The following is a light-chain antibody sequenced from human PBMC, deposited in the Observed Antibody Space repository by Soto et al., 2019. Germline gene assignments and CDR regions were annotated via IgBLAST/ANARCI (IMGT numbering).Light chain of an antibody. CDR3: QQTYSTPYT. V-gene: IGKV1-39*01. CDR2: AAS. J-gene: IGKJ2*01. Sequence: DIQMTQSPSSLSASVGDGVTITCRASQSISSYLNWYQQKPGKAPKLLIYAASSFQSGVPSRFSGSGSGTAFTLTISSLQPEDFATYYCQQTYSTPYTFGQGTNLEIK. CDR1: QSISSY.